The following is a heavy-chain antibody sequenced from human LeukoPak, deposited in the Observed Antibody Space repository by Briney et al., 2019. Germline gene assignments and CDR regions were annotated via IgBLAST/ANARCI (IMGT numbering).Heavy chain of an antibody. D-gene: IGHD3-22*01. V-gene: IGHV4-4*02. CDR1: GGSISSSNW. CDR3: ARATYYYDSSGYLPPNFPYYFDY. CDR2: IYHSGST. Sequence: SETLSLTCAVSGGSISSSNWWSWVRQPPGKGLEWIGEIYHSGSTNYNPSLKSRVTISVDKSKNQFSLKLSSVTAADTAVYYCARATYYYDSSGYLPPNFPYYFDYWGQGTLVTVSS. J-gene: IGHJ4*02.